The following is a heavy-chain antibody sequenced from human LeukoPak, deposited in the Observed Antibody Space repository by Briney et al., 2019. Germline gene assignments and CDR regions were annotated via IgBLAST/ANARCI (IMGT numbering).Heavy chain of an antibody. Sequence: PSETLSLTCAVYGGSFSGYYWSWIRQPPGKGLEWIGEINHSGSTNYNPSLKSRVTISVDTSKNQFSLKLSSVTAADTAVYYCARVLDGYNPNWGQGTLDTVSS. CDR3: ARVLDGYNPN. J-gene: IGHJ4*02. D-gene: IGHD5-24*01. CDR2: INHSGST. V-gene: IGHV4-34*01. CDR1: GGSFSGYY.